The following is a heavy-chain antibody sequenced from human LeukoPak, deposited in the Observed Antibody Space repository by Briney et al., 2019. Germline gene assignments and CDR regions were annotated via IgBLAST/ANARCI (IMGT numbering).Heavy chain of an antibody. CDR3: ARAGQNWNNAPYFDY. D-gene: IGHD1/OR15-1a*01. V-gene: IGHV4-31*03. CDR2: IYYSGNT. Sequence: SQTLSLTCTVSGGSISSGGHYWSWIRQHPGKGLEWIGYIYYSGNTYYNPSLKSRVIISLDTSKIQISLRLSSVTAADTAVYHCARAGQNWNNAPYFDYWGQGTLVTVSS. J-gene: IGHJ4*02. CDR1: GGSISSGGHY.